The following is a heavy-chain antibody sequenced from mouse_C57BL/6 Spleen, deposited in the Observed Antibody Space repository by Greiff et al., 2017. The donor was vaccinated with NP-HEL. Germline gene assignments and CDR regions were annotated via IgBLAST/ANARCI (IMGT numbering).Heavy chain of an antibody. CDR2: IDPSDSYT. CDR3: ARAYYSNPFYAMDY. CDR1: GYTFTSYW. V-gene: IGHV1-50*01. J-gene: IGHJ4*01. D-gene: IGHD2-5*01. Sequence: QVQLQQPGAELVKPGASVKLSCKASGYTFTSYWMQWVKQRPGQGLEWIGEIDPSDSYTNYNQKFKCKATLTVDTSSSTAYLQLSSLTSEDSAVYYCARAYYSNPFYAMDYWGQGTSVTVSS.